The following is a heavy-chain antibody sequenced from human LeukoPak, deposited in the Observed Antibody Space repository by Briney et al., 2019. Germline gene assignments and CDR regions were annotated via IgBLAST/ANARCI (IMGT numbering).Heavy chain of an antibody. Sequence: ASVNVSCKASGYTFTGYYMHWVGQAPGQGSEWVGWINPNSGDTNYAQKFQGRVTMTRDTSISTAYMELSRLRSDDTAVYYCARVFPNSHYCSGGSCYSYYFDYWGQGTLVTVSS. CDR3: ARVFPNSHYCSGGSCYSYYFDY. CDR2: INPNSGDT. D-gene: IGHD2-15*01. J-gene: IGHJ4*02. V-gene: IGHV1-2*02. CDR1: GYTFTGYY.